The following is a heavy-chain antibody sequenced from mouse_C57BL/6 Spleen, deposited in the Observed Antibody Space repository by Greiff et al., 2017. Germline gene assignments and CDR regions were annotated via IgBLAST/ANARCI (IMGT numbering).Heavy chain of an antibody. CDR2: IHPNSGST. CDR3: ARSDGNYAMDY. CDR1: GYTFTSYW. V-gene: IGHV1-64*01. J-gene: IGHJ4*01. Sequence: QVQLQQSGAELVKPGASVKLSCKASGYTFTSYWMHWVKQRPGQGLAWIGMIHPNSGSTNYNEKFKSKATLTVDKSSSTAYMQLSSLTSEDSAVYYCARSDGNYAMDYWGQGTSVTVSS. D-gene: IGHD2-3*01.